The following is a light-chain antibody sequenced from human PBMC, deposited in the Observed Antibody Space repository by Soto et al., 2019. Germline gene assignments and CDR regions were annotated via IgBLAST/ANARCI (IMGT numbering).Light chain of an antibody. CDR2: GAS. CDR3: QQYGSSPRT. Sequence: EIVLTQSPGTLSLSPGERATLSCRASQSVSSSFLAWYQQKPGQAPRLLIYGASSRATGIPDRFSGSGSGTDFTLTLSRLEPEDFAVYYCQQYGSSPRTFGPGTTVDI. CDR1: QSVSSSF. V-gene: IGKV3-20*01. J-gene: IGKJ3*01.